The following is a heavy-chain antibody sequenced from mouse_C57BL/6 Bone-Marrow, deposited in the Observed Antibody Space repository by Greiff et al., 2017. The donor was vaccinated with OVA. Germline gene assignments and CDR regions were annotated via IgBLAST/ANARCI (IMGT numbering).Heavy chain of an antibody. D-gene: IGHD1-1*01. CDR2: ISDGGSYT. CDR3: ASITTVVRTSLFDY. J-gene: IGHJ2*01. CDR1: GFTFSSYA. V-gene: IGHV5-4*03. Sequence: DVKLVESGGGLVKPGGSLKLSCAASGFTFSSYAMSWVRQTPEKRLEWVATISDGGSYTYYPDNVKGRFTISRDNAKNNLYLQMSHLKSEDTAMYYCASITTVVRTSLFDYWGQGTTLTVSS.